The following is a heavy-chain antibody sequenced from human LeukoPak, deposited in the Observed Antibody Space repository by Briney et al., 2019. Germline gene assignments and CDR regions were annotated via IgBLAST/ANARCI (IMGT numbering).Heavy chain of an antibody. CDR3: ARVTMVRGVILYGYYFDY. CDR2: IYYSGST. J-gene: IGHJ4*02. Sequence: SETLSLTCTVSGGSISSGGYYWSWIRQHPGKGLEWIGYIYYSGSTYYNPSLKSQVTISVDTSKNQFSLKLSSVTAADTAVYYCARVTMVRGVILYGYYFDYWGQGTLVTVSS. D-gene: IGHD3-10*01. V-gene: IGHV4-31*01. CDR1: GGSISSGGYY.